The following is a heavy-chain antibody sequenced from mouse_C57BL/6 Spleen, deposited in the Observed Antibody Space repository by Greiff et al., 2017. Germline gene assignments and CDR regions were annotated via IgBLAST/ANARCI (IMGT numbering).Heavy chain of an antibody. CDR1: GYSITSGYY. Sequence: EVKLLESGPGLVKPSQSLSLTCSVTGYSITSGYYWNWIRQFPGNKLEWMGYISYDGSNNYNPSLKNRISITRDTSKNQFFLKLNSVTTEDTATYYCASLGLLRYCDVWGTGTTVTVSS. V-gene: IGHV3-6*01. CDR3: ASLGLLRYCDV. D-gene: IGHD1-1*01. CDR2: ISYDGSN. J-gene: IGHJ1*03.